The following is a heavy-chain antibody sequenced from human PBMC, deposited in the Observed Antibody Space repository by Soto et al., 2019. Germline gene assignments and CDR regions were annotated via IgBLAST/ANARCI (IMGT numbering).Heavy chain of an antibody. D-gene: IGHD1-26*01. J-gene: IGHJ4*02. CDR3: TRDTFGARDY. CDR2: INPEETTT. V-gene: IGHV3-74*01. CDR1: GFDFSSNW. Sequence: GGSVRLSCAASGFDFSSNWMHWVRQAPGKGLVWVSRINPEETTTTYADPVKGRFTISRDNALGTLYLQMNSLRVEDTAVYYCTRDTFGARDYWGQGTLVTVSS.